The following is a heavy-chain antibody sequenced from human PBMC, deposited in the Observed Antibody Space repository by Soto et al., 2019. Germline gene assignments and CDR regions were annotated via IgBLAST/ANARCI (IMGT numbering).Heavy chain of an antibody. CDR1: GYTFTSYG. Sequence: ASVKVSCKASGYTFTSYGISWVRQAPGQGLEWMGWISAYNGNTNYAQKLQGRVTMTTGTSTSTAYMELRSLGSDDTAVYYCARDGIAVAGTFDYWGQGTLVTVSS. V-gene: IGHV1-18*01. CDR3: ARDGIAVAGTFDY. D-gene: IGHD6-19*01. J-gene: IGHJ4*02. CDR2: ISAYNGNT.